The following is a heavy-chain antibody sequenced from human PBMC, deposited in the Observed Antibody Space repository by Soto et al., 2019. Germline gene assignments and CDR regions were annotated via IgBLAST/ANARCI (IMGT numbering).Heavy chain of an antibody. J-gene: IGHJ5*02. CDR3: ARDYCPTAVCPCGGFDP. CDR2: ISDSGSVV. V-gene: IGHV3-21*04. D-gene: IGHD2-21*01. CDR1: RFTFSDYS. Sequence: EVQVVESGGGLVKPGGSLRLSCEVSRFTFSDYSMNWVRQAPGKGLEWVSLISDSGSVVSYAESVKGRFTISRDNAKNSVYLQMNSLRAEDTAVYYCARDYCPTAVCPCGGFDPWGQGALVTVSS.